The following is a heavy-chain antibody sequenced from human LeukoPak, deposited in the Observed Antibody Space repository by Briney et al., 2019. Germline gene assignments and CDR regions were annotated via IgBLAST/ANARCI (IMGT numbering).Heavy chain of an antibody. J-gene: IGHJ4*02. CDR2: IYYSGGT. CDR1: GGSISSSSYY. CDR3: ARQRSWYHFDY. V-gene: IGHV4-39*01. Sequence: SETLSLTXTVSGGSISSSSYYWGWIRQPPGKGLEWIASIYYSGGTYYNPSLKSRVTISADTSKNQFSLKLSSVTAADTAVYYCARQRSWYHFDYWGQGTLVTVSS. D-gene: IGHD6-13*01.